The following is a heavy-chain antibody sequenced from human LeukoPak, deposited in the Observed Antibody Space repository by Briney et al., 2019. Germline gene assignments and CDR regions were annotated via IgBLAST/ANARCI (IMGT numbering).Heavy chain of an antibody. J-gene: IGHJ5*02. CDR3: ATGHNCSSTSCYTGDNWFDP. D-gene: IGHD2-2*02. V-gene: IGHV1-18*01. CDR2: ISAYNGNT. CDR1: GYTFTSYG. Sequence: ASVKVSCKASGYTFTSYGISWVRQAPGQGLEWMGWISAYNGNTNYAQKLQGRVTMTTDTSTSTAYMELRSLRSDDTAVYYCATGHNCSSTSCYTGDNWFDPWGQGTLVTVSS.